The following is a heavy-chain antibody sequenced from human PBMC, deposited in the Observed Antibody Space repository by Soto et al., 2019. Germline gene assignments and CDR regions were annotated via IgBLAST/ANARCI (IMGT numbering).Heavy chain of an antibody. V-gene: IGHV4-39*01. Sequence: SETLSLTCTATGDSITSTDYYWGWIRQPPGKGLEWVVSIYYSGSTYHNPSLKSRVTISVDTSKNQFSLKVTSVTAADTAVYYCARHWRTGYSTVFGVVMGWFDPWGQGTLVTVSS. J-gene: IGHJ5*02. CDR2: IYYSGST. CDR1: GDSITSTDYY. CDR3: ARHWRTGYSTVFGVVMGWFDP. D-gene: IGHD3-3*01.